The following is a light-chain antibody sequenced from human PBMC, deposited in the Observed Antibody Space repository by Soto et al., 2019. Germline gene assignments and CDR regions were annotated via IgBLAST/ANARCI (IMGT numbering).Light chain of an antibody. V-gene: IGLV2-14*01. J-gene: IGLJ1*01. Sequence: LTQPASVSGSPGQSITISCTGTSSDVGGYNYVSWYQQHPGKAPKLMIYDVSNRPSGVSNRFSGSRSGNTASLTISGLQAEDEADYYCSSYTSSSTLVFGTGTKVTVL. CDR2: DVS. CDR1: SSDVGGYNY. CDR3: SSYTSSSTLV.